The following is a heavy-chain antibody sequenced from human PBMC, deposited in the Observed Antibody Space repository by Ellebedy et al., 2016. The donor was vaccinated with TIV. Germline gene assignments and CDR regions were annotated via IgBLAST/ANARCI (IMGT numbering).Heavy chain of an antibody. CDR3: ARDRGGYTYGNFDY. J-gene: IGHJ4*02. V-gene: IGHV3-48*02. D-gene: IGHD5-18*01. CDR2: ISSSSSTI. CDR1: GFTFSSYN. Sequence: GESLKISXAASGFTFSSYNMNWVRQAPGKGLEWVSYISSSSSTIHYADSVKGRFTISRDNAKNSLYLQMNSLRDEDTAVYYCARDRGGYTYGNFDYWGQGTLVTVSS.